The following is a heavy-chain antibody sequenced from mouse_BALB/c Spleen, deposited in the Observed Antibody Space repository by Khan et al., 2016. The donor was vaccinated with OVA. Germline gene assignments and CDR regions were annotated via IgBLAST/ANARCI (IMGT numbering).Heavy chain of an antibody. CDR1: GFSFSSYS. J-gene: IGHJ3*01. V-gene: IGHV5-6*01. Sequence: EVMLVESGGDSVKPGGSLKLSCAASGFSFSSYSMSCVRQTPDKRLEWVATISSGGDYTYYPDSVKGRFTISRDNAKNTLYLQMSSLRSEETAMYYCASHLTGSFAFWGQGTLVTVSA. D-gene: IGHD4-1*01. CDR2: ISSGGDYT. CDR3: ASHLTGSFAF.